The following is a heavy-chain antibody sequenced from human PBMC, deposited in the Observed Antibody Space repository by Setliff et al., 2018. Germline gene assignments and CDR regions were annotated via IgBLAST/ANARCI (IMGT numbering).Heavy chain of an antibody. CDR3: ARVIKGDYGLDV. Sequence: ASVKVSCKASEYSVISYGVAWVRQAPGQGLEWLGWISAHNVITNYAPKFQARVTMTRDTHTNTSYMEPRSLTFDATAMYHCARVIKGDYGLDVWGQGTTVTVSS. V-gene: IGHV1-18*01. CDR2: ISAHNVIT. D-gene: IGHD1-26*01. J-gene: IGHJ6*02. CDR1: EYSVISYG.